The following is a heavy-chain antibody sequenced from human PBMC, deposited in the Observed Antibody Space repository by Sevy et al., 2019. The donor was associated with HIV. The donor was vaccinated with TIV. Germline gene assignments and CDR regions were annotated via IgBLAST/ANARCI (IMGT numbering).Heavy chain of an antibody. D-gene: IGHD3-3*01. Sequence: SQTISLTCAISGDSVSSSTVAWNWIRQSPSRGLEWLGRTYYRSKWCNDYALSVKGRIIISPDTSKNQFSLQLNSVTPEDTAVYYCARAITIFGLTIMLDPWGQGTLVTVSS. CDR3: ARAITIFGLTIMLDP. V-gene: IGHV6-1*01. CDR2: TYYRSKWCN. CDR1: GDSVSSSTVA. J-gene: IGHJ5*02.